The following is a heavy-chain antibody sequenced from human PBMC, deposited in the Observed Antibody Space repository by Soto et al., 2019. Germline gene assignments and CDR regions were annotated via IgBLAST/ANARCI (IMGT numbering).Heavy chain of an antibody. V-gene: IGHV3-23*01. CDR3: AKDRYCSSTSCSSLNS. Sequence: EVQLLESGGGLVQPGGSLRLSCAASGFTFANYTMTWVRQAPGKGLEWVSVISGRAGNTYYADSVKGRFTISRDNSKNTLYLYMSSLRAEDTALYYCAKDRYCSSTSCSSLNSWGQGTLVTVSS. J-gene: IGHJ5*02. D-gene: IGHD2-2*01. CDR2: ISGRAGNT. CDR1: GFTFANYT.